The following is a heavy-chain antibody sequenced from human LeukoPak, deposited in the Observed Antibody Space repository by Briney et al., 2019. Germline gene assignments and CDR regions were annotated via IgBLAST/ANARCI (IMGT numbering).Heavy chain of an antibody. J-gene: IGHJ4*02. CDR2: IKNDGRTT. Sequence: GGSLRLSCAASGMTFSHRWMHWVRQAPGKGLVWVSLIKNDGRTTIYADSVKGRFTISRDSSKNTLYLQMNSLRAEDTAMYFCARNWNSGYDLWGQGTLVTVSS. CDR3: ARNWNSGYDL. D-gene: IGHD5-12*01. V-gene: IGHV3-74*01. CDR1: GMTFSHRW.